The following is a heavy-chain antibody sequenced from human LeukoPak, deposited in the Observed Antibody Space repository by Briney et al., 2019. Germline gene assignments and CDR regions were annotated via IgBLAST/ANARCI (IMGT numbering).Heavy chain of an antibody. CDR3: AAPYCSSTSCLEYFQH. Sequence: ASVKVSCKASGYTFTGYYMHWVRQAPGQGLEWMGWINPNSGGTNYAQKFQGRVTMTRDTSISTAYMELSRLRSDDTAVYYWAAPYCSSTSCLEYFQHWGQGTLVTVSS. V-gene: IGHV1-2*02. D-gene: IGHD2-2*01. J-gene: IGHJ1*01. CDR2: INPNSGGT. CDR1: GYTFTGYY.